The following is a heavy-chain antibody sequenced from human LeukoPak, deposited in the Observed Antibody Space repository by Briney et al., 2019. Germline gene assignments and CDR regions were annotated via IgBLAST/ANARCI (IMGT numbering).Heavy chain of an antibody. Sequence: GGSLRLSCAASGFTFSSYSMNWGRQAPGKGLEWLSYISSGRGTIYYADSVKGRFTISRDNAKNSVYLQMNSLRDEDTAVYYCARGGNIDYWGQGTLVTVSS. V-gene: IGHV3-48*02. J-gene: IGHJ4*02. D-gene: IGHD3-10*01. CDR3: ARGGNIDY. CDR1: GFTFSSYS. CDR2: ISSGRGTI.